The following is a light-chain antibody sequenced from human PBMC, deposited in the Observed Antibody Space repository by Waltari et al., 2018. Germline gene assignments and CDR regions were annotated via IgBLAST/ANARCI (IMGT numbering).Light chain of an antibody. CDR1: SSNIGSNY. CDR3: STWDDSLSAWV. J-gene: IGLJ3*02. V-gene: IGLV1-47*01. Sequence: QSVLIQPPSASGTPGQRVTISCSGSSSNIGSNYLCWYQQLPGAAPKLLLFRDNPPPLGVPDRFSASKFGTSASLAISGLRSEDEADYVCSTWDDSLSAWVFGGGTKLTVL. CDR2: RDN.